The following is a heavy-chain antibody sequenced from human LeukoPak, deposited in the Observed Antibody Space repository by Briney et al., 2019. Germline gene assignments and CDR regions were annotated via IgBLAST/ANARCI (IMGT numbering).Heavy chain of an antibody. V-gene: IGHV1-69*05. D-gene: IGHD5-24*01. CDR2: IIPIFGTA. CDR3: AKSRDGYNYPRGYYYMDV. Sequence: GASVNASCKASGGTFSSYAISWVRQAPGQGLEWMGGIIPIFGTANYAQKFQGRVTITTDESTSTAYMELSSLRSEDTAVYYCAKSRDGYNYPRGYYYMDVWGKGTTVTVSS. J-gene: IGHJ6*03. CDR1: GGTFSSYA.